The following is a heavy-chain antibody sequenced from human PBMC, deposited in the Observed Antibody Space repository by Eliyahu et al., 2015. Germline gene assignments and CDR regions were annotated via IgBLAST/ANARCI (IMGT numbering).Heavy chain of an antibody. CDR3: AKDKGGTYSNYVSYYYYYGMDV. D-gene: IGHD4-11*01. Sequence: VQLVESGGGLVQRGGSLRLSCAASGFTFSSYAMXXVRQAPGKGLEWVSAXSGSGGSXYYADSVKGRFTISRDNSKNTLYLQMNSLRAEDTAVYYCAKDKGGTYSNYVSYYYYYGMDVWGQGTTVTVSS. J-gene: IGHJ6*02. V-gene: IGHV3-23*04. CDR2: XSGSGGSX. CDR1: GFTFSSYA.